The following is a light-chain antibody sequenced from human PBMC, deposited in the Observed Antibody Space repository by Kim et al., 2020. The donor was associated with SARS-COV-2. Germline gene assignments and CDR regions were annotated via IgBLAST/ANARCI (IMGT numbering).Light chain of an antibody. V-gene: IGLV1-44*01. CDR1: TSNIGSRA. CDR2: MNN. Sequence: GQRGTISCSGSTSNIGSRAVNWYQQLPGTAPKLLIYMNNQRPSGVPARFSGSKSGTSASLAISGLLSEDEADYYCAAWDDSLNGRVFGGGTKLTVL. CDR3: AAWDDSLNGRV. J-gene: IGLJ3*02.